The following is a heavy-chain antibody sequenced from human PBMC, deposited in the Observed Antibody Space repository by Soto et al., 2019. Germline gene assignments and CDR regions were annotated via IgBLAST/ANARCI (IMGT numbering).Heavy chain of an antibody. CDR3: ARQEYCSSTSCYTVDS. CDR1: GYRFTSYW. Sequence: HGESLKISCKGSGYRFTSYWIGWVRQMPGKGLEWMGIIYLGDSNTRYSPSFQGQVTISDDKSISTAYLQWSSLKASDTAIYYCARQEYCSSTSCYTVDSWGQGTLVTVSS. CDR2: IYLGDSNT. V-gene: IGHV5-51*01. J-gene: IGHJ4*02. D-gene: IGHD2-2*02.